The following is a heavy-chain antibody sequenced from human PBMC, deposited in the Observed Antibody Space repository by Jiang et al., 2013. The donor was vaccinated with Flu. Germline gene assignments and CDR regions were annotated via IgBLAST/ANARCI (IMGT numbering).Heavy chain of an antibody. D-gene: IGHD6-19*01. CDR2: INAGNGNT. CDR1: GYTFTSYA. J-gene: IGHJ4*02. V-gene: IGHV1-3*01. CDR3: ARAYIAVAGLGY. Sequence: SGAEVKKPGASVKVSCKASGYTFTSYAMHWVRQAPGQRLEWMGWINAGNGNTKYSQKFQGRVTITRDTSASTAYMELSSLRSEDTAVYYCARAYIAVAGLGYWGQGTLVTVSS.